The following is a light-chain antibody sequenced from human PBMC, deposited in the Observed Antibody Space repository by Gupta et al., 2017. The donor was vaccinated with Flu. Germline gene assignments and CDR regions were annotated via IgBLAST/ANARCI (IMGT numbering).Light chain of an antibody. CDR3: QQFETASWA. CDR2: GAS. V-gene: IGKV1-39*01. CDR1: KRTNNY. J-gene: IGKJ1*01. Sequence: PSSASASVRDRVMITSRVSKRTNNYVNWSQQKPGKTPKLLVYGASGVQRGVPSRFSGSGSGTDFTLTISNLQPEDFATYCCQQFETASWAFGQGTIVEI.